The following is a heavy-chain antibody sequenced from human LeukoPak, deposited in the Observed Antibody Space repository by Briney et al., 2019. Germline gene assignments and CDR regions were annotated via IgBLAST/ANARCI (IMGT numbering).Heavy chain of an antibody. CDR3: ATRSRWAPRGPFDY. CDR1: GGTFSSYA. D-gene: IGHD3-10*01. J-gene: IGHJ4*02. Sequence: ASVKVSCKASGGTFSSYAISWVRQAPGQGLEWMGGIIPIFGTANYAQKFQGRVTITADESTSTAYMELSSLRSEDTAVYYCATRSRWAPRGPFDYWGQGTLVTVSS. CDR2: IIPIFGTA. V-gene: IGHV1-69*13.